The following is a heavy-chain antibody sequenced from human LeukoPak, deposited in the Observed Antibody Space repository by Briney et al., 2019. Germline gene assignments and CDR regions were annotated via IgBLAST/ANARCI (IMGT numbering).Heavy chain of an antibody. J-gene: IGHJ5*02. CDR1: GFSFSTYS. CDR3: ARDVRRCNGACT. D-gene: IGHD2-8*01. Sequence: GGSLRLSCAASGFSFSTYSFSWVRQAPGKGLEWVSGISASGGDTFYADSVKGRFTISRDNSKNTLSLQMNSLRVEDTAIYYCARDVRRCNGACTWGQGTLVTVSS. CDR2: ISASGGDT. V-gene: IGHV3-23*01.